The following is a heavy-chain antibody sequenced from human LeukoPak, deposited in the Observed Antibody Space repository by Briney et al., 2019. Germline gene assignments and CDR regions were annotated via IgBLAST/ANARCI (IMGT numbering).Heavy chain of an antibody. J-gene: IGHJ4*02. CDR1: GFSFSSST. V-gene: IGHV3-30-3*02. Sequence: PGGSLRLSCTASGFSFSSSTMHWVRQGPGKGLEWVAAISHDGSKKYYADSVKGRFTISRDNSKNTLYLQMNSLRADDTAVYYCAKSYGYTTGPYDCWGQGTLVTVSS. D-gene: IGHD5-18*01. CDR2: ISHDGSKK. CDR3: AKSYGYTTGPYDC.